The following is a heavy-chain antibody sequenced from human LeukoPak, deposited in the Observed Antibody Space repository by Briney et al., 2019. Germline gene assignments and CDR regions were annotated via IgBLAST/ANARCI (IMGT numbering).Heavy chain of an antibody. CDR3: AKDPGGSGGGYFDY. CDR1: EFTFSSYA. D-gene: IGHD3-10*01. J-gene: IGHJ4*02. CDR2: ISGSGGST. V-gene: IGHV3-23*01. Sequence: GGSPRLSCAASEFTFSSYAMSWVRQAPGKGLEWVSAISGSGGSTYYADSVKGRFTISRDNSKNTLYLQMNSLRAEDTAVYYCAKDPGGSGGGYFDYWGQGTLVTVSS.